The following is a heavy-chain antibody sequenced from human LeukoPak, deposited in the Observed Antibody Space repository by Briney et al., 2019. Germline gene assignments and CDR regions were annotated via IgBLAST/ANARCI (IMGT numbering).Heavy chain of an antibody. V-gene: IGHV4-39*07. Sequence: SETLSLTCTVSGGSISSSSYYWGWIRQPPGKGLEWIGSIYYSGSTNYNPSLKSRVTISVDTSKNQFSLKLSSVTAADTAVYYCARAGAGPGFLYYYYGMDVWGQGTTVTVSS. CDR2: IYYSGST. J-gene: IGHJ6*02. CDR3: ARAGAGPGFLYYYYGMDV. D-gene: IGHD3-10*01. CDR1: GGSISSSSYY.